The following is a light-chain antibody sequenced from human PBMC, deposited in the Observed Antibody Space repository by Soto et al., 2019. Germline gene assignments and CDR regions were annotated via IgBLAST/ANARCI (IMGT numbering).Light chain of an antibody. CDR1: QSISSW. CDR2: KAS. J-gene: IGKJ1*01. V-gene: IGKV1-5*03. Sequence: DIQMTQSPSTLYASVGDRVTITCRASQSISSWLAWYQQKPGKAPKLLIYKASSLESGVPSRFSGSGSGTEFTLTISGLQPDDFATYYCQQYKSYWTFDQGTKVEIK. CDR3: QQYKSYWT.